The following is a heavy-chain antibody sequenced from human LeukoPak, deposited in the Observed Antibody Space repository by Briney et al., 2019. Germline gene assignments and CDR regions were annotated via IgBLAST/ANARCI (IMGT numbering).Heavy chain of an antibody. V-gene: IGHV4-34*01. D-gene: IGHD5-24*01. J-gene: IGHJ4*02. Sequence: SETLSLTCAVYGGSFSGYYWNWIRQPPGRGLEWIGEINHSGSTNYNPSLKSRVTISVDTSKSQFSLKLNSVTAADTAMYYCARGRDPYWGQGTLVTVSS. CDR1: GGSFSGYY. CDR2: INHSGST. CDR3: ARGRDPY.